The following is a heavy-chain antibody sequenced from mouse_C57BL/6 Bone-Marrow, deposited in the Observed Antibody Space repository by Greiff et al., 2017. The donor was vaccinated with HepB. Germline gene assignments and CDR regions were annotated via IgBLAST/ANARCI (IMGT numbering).Heavy chain of an antibody. CDR3: ARGDYYGSYYFDD. D-gene: IGHD1-1*01. Sequence: QVQLQQPGAELVKPGASVKLSCKASGYTFTSYWMHWVKQRPGQGLEWIGMIHPNSGSTNYNEKFKSKATLTVDKSSSTAYMQLSSLTSEDSAVYYCARGDYYGSYYFDDWGQGTTLTVSS. V-gene: IGHV1-64*01. CDR1: GYTFTSYW. CDR2: IHPNSGST. J-gene: IGHJ2*01.